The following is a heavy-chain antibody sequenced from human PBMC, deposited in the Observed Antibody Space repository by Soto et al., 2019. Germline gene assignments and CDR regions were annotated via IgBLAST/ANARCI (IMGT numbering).Heavy chain of an antibody. CDR2: IIPIFGTA. D-gene: IGHD6-13*01. Sequence: QVQLVQSGAEVKKPGSSVKVSCKASGGTFSSYAISWVRQAPGQGLEWMGGIIPIFGTANYAQKFQGRVTITADASTSTAYMELSSLRSEDTAVYYCARDLDSSSWYYYYYGMDVWGQGTTVTVSS. V-gene: IGHV1-69*12. CDR3: ARDLDSSSWYYYYYGMDV. CDR1: GGTFSSYA. J-gene: IGHJ6*02.